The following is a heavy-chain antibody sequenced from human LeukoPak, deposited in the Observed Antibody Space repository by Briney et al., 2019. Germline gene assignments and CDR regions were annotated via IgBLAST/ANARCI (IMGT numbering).Heavy chain of an antibody. CDR2: IYPGDSDT. V-gene: IGHV5-51*01. CDR1: GYTFGNYW. CDR3: AKPPGIAAAGKSLYY. D-gene: IGHD6-13*01. J-gene: IGHJ4*02. Sequence: GESLKISCKASGYTFGNYWIAWVRQMPGKGLEWMGIIYPGDSDTRYSPSFQGQVTISADKSISTAYLQWSSLKASDTAMYYCAKPPGIAAAGKSLYYWGQGTLVTVSS.